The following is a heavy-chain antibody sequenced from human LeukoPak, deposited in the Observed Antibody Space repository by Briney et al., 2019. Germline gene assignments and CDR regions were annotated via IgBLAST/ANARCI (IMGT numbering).Heavy chain of an antibody. CDR1: GYTFTSYG. V-gene: IGHV1-18*01. CDR2: ISAYNGNT. CDR3: AREGAILRFLEWPYYMDV. Sequence: ASVKVSCKASGYTFTSYGISWVRQAPGQGLEWMGWISAYNGNTNYAQKLQGRVTMTIDTSTSTAYMELRSLRSDDTAVYYCAREGAILRFLEWPYYMDVWGKGTTVTVSS. D-gene: IGHD3-3*01. J-gene: IGHJ6*03.